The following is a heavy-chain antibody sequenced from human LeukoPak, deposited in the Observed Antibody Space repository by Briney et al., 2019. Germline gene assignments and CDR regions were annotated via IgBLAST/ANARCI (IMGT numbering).Heavy chain of an antibody. CDR1: GYNFTKNG. CDR3: ARDRDGYNGGDY. Sequence: EASVKVSCKASGYNFTKNGISWVRQAPGQGLEWMGWISVYNVNTNYAQKLQGRVTMTTDTSTSTAYMELRSLRSDDTAVYYCARDRDGYNGGDYWGQGTLVTVSS. D-gene: IGHD5-24*01. CDR2: ISVYNVNT. V-gene: IGHV1-18*01. J-gene: IGHJ4*02.